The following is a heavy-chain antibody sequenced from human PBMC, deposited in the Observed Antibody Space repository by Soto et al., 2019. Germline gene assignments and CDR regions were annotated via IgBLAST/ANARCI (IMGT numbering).Heavy chain of an antibody. Sequence: SETLSLTCAVYGGSFSGYYWSWIRQPPGKGLEWIGEINHSGSTNYNPSLKSRVTISVDTSKNQFSLKLSSVTAADTAVYYCARGLASSGSYYKYYGMDVWGQGTTVTVSS. J-gene: IGHJ6*02. CDR2: INHSGST. CDR3: ARGLASSGSYYKYYGMDV. D-gene: IGHD3-10*01. V-gene: IGHV4-34*01. CDR1: GGSFSGYY.